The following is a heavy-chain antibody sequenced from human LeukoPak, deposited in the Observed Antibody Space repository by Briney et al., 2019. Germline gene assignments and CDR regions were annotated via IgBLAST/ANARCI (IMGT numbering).Heavy chain of an antibody. CDR3: ARDGSMIVGWGYMDV. V-gene: IGHV3-9*01. Sequence: PGRSLRLSCAASGFTFDDYAMHWVRQAPGKGLEWVSGISWNSGSIGYADSVKGRFTISRDNAKNSLYLQMNSLRAEDTAVYYCARDGSMIVGWGYMDVWGKGTTVTVSS. CDR1: GFTFDDYA. CDR2: ISWNSGSI. J-gene: IGHJ6*03. D-gene: IGHD3-22*01.